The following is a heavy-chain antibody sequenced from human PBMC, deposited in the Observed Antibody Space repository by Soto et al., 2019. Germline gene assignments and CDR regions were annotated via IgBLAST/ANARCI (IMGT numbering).Heavy chain of an antibody. CDR3: ARGDYYDRRFDS. V-gene: IGHV3-7*03. D-gene: IGHD3-22*01. CDR1: GFSFSSSW. J-gene: IGHJ4*02. CDR2: IKEDGSEK. Sequence: GGSLRLSCAASGFSFSSSWMNWVRQAPGKGLEWVVDIKEDGSEKYYVDSLKGRFTISRDNAKSSLYLQMNSLRAEDTAVYYCARGDYYDRRFDSWGQGTLVTVSS.